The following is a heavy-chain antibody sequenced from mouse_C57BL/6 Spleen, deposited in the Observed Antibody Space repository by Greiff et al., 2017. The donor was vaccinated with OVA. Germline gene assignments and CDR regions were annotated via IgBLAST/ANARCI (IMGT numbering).Heavy chain of an antibody. D-gene: IGHD1-1*01. CDR3: ARSYGSPMDY. J-gene: IGHJ4*01. Sequence: VQLVESGPELVKPGASVKISCKASGYAFSSSWMNWVKQRPGKGLEWIGRIYPGDGDTNYNGKFKGKATLTADKSSSTAYMQLSSLTSEDSAVYFCARSYGSPMDYWGQGTSVTVSS. CDR2: IYPGDGDT. V-gene: IGHV1-82*01. CDR1: GYAFSSSW.